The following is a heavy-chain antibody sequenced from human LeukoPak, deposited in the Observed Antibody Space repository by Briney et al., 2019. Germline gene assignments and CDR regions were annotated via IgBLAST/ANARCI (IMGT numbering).Heavy chain of an antibody. Sequence: SETLSLTCTVSGGSISSYYWSWIRQPAGKGLEWIGRIYTSGSTNYNPSLKSRVTMSVDTSKNQFSLKLSSVTAADTAVYYCARVSMFSGWPYYFDYWGQGTLVTVSS. V-gene: IGHV4-4*07. CDR3: ARVSMFSGWPYYFDY. CDR2: IYTSGST. CDR1: GGSISSYY. D-gene: IGHD6-19*01. J-gene: IGHJ4*02.